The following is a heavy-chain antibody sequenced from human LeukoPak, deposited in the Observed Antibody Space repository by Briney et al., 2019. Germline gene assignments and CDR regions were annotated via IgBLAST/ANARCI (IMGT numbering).Heavy chain of an antibody. CDR2: IYSGGST. CDR3: ARGEYYYDSSGYYYPH. CDR1: GFTVSSNY. V-gene: IGHV3-53*01. Sequence: GGSLRLSCAASGFTVSSNYMSWVRQAPGKGLEWVSVIYSGGSTYYADSVKGRFTISRDNSKNTLYLQMNSLRAEDTAAYYCARGEYYYDSSGYYYPHWSQGTLVTVSS. J-gene: IGHJ4*02. D-gene: IGHD3-22*01.